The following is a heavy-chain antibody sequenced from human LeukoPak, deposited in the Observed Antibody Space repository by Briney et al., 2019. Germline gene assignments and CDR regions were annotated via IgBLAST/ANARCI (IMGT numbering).Heavy chain of an antibody. D-gene: IGHD6-19*01. CDR2: MNDGGGST. CDR3: AKEGGGRSGWCLDFYLYLMDV. V-gene: IGHV3-23*01. Sequence: GGSLRLSCAASGFTFSSYCMSWVRQAPGKGLEWVSRMNDGGGSTYYADSVKGRFTISRDNAKNRLYLQMNSLRAEDTAVYYCAKEGGGRSGWCLDFYLYLMDVWRKGTTDTDS. CDR1: GFTFSSYC. J-gene: IGHJ6*04.